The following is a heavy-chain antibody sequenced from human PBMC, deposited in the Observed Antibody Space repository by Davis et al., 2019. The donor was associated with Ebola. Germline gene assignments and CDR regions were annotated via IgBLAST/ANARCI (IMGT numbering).Heavy chain of an antibody. J-gene: IGHJ6*02. Sequence: GESLKISCAASGFTFSAYWMTWVRQAPGKGLEWVANMKHDASEKYYSDSVKGRFTISRDNAKNSLFVQMNSLRADDTAVYYCPRVRFTEGIDVWGQGTTGTVSS. CDR3: PRVRFTEGIDV. CDR2: MKHDASEK. D-gene: IGHD3-16*01. V-gene: IGHV3-7*03. CDR1: GFTFSAYW.